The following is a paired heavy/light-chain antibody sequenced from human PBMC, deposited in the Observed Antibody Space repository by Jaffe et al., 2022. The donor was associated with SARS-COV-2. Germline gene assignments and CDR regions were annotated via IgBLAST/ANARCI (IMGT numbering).Light chain of an antibody. CDR1: QSILHSPNNKDY. CDR3: QQYYTTPLT. CDR2: WAS. V-gene: IGKV4-1*01. Sequence: DIVMTQSPDSLAVSLGERATINCKSSQSILHSPNNKDYLSWYQQKPGQPPTLLLYWASTRESGVPDRFSGSGSGTDFTLTISTLQAEDVAVYYCQQYYTTPLTFGGGTKVEIK. J-gene: IGKJ4*01.
Heavy chain of an antibody. CDR1: GYTFTNYA. CDR2: ISAANGNT. CDR3: ARGAYCGGDCKIDPLSAVDY. D-gene: IGHD2-21*02. J-gene: IGHJ4*02. Sequence: QVQLVHSGAEVKEPGASVKVSCRASGYTFTNYAVHWVRQVPGQRLEWMGWISAANGNTRYSQKFQGRVTLTSDTFASTAYMELSSLRSEDTAVYYCARGAYCGGDCKIDPLSAVDYWGQGTLVTVSS. V-gene: IGHV1-3*01.